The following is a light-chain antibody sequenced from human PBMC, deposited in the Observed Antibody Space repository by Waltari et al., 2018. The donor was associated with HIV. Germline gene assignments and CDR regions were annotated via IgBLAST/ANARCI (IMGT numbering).Light chain of an antibody. J-gene: IGLJ1*01. CDR3: SSYAGSNNLFV. CDR2: EVS. V-gene: IGLV2-8*01. CDR1: SSDVGGYNY. Sequence: QSALTQTPSASGSPGQSVTIPCPGTSSDVGGYNYVPWYQQHPGKAPKLIIYEVSTRPSGVPDRFSGSKSGNTASLIVSGLQAEDEADYYCSSYAGSNNLFVFGTGTKVTVL.